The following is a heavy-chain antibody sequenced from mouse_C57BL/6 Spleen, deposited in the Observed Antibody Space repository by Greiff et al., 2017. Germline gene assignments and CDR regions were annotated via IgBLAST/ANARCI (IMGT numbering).Heavy chain of an antibody. J-gene: IGHJ3*01. CDR1: GFTFSSYA. Sequence: QVVESGGGLVKPGGSLRLSCAASGFTFSSYAMSWVRQTPEKRLEWVATISDGGSYTYYPDNVKGRFTISRDNAKNNLYLQMSHLKSEDTAMYYCARDWDDYDKAWFAYWGQGTLVTVSA. D-gene: IGHD2-4*01. CDR3: ARDWDDYDKAWFAY. CDR2: ISDGGSYT. V-gene: IGHV5-4*01.